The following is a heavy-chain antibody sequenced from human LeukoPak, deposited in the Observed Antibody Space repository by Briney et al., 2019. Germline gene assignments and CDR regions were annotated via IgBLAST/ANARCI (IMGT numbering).Heavy chain of an antibody. CDR3: ARSFCTSVSCPKGHYYSVMDV. V-gene: IGHV3-66*01. J-gene: IGHJ6*02. Sequence: GGSLRLSCAASGFTVCSNTMRWVRQAPGKGLEWVSIICSGCRTSYSDSVKGRFTISRDNSKNTLYLQMNSLTTEDTAVYYCARSFCTSVSCPKGHYYSVMDVWGQGTTVTVSS. CDR1: GFTVCSNT. CDR2: ICSGCRT. D-gene: IGHD2-8*02.